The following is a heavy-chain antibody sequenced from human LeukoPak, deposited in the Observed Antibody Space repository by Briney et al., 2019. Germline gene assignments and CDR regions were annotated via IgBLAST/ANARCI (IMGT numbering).Heavy chain of an antibody. V-gene: IGHV3-30*18. CDR1: GFTFNNYG. CDR2: IATDGRDK. CDR3: AKDSKVAAAGYFFDY. D-gene: IGHD6-13*01. Sequence: GGSLRLSCAASGFTFNNYGMHWVRQAPGKGLEWVAVIATDGRDKKYADSVKGRFTISRDNSKDTLYLEMNSLRPEDTAVYHCAKDSKVAAAGYFFDYWGQGTLVTVSS. J-gene: IGHJ4*02.